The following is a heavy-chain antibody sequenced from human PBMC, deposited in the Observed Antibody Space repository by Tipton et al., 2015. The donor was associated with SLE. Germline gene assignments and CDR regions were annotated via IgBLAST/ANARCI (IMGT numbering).Heavy chain of an antibody. CDR3: ARGAVPATIVDAFDI. CDR2: IYYSGST. D-gene: IGHD2-2*01. V-gene: IGHV4-59*12. Sequence: TLSLTCTVSGGSISSYYWSWIRQPPGKGLEWIGYIYYSGSTNYNPSLKSRVTISVDTSKNQFSLKLSSVTAADTAVYYCARGAVPATIVDAFDIWGQGTMVTVSS. CDR1: GGSISSYY. J-gene: IGHJ3*02.